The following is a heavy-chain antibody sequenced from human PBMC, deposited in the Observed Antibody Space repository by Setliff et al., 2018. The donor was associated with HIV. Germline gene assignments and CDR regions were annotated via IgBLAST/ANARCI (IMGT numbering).Heavy chain of an antibody. CDR1: GFTFSNYG. Sequence: PGGSLRLSCETSGFTFSNYGMHWVRQAPGKGLEWVAFIRYDGSDQYYVDSLKGRFTVSRDNSKNSLYLQKNSLRPEETALYYCAKDRLRDGSSRYDLDYWGQGTLVTVSS. D-gene: IGHD6-13*01. V-gene: IGHV3-30*02. CDR3: AKDRLRDGSSRYDLDY. CDR2: IRYDGSDQ. J-gene: IGHJ4*02.